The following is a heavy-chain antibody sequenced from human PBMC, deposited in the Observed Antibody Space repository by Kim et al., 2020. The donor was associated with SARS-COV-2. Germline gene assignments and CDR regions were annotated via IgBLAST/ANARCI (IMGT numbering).Heavy chain of an antibody. V-gene: IGHV4-34*01. CDR3: ARGSLKYSSGWYIYYYGMDV. CDR1: GGSFSGYY. D-gene: IGHD6-19*01. Sequence: SETLSLTCAVYGGSFSGYYWSWIRQPPGKGLEWIGEINHSGSTNYNPSLKSRVTISVDTSKNQFSLKLSSVTAADTAVYYCARGSLKYSSGWYIYYYGMDVWGQGTTVTVSS. J-gene: IGHJ6*02. CDR2: INHSGST.